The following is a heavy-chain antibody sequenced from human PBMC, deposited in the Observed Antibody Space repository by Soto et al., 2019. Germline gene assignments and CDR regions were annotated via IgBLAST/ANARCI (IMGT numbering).Heavy chain of an antibody. V-gene: IGHV1-69*10. CDR3: AREGYTSSSIHSFLDS. CDR2: IIPFLGTT. CDR1: GGTFSSYG. Sequence: SVKVSCKASGGTFSSYGISWVRQAPGQGLEWMGRIIPFLGTTNYAQNFQDRLTVTADTSTNTAFMELSSLRSDDTAVYYCAREGYTSSSIHSFLDSWGQGTLVTVSS. J-gene: IGHJ4*02. D-gene: IGHD6-6*01.